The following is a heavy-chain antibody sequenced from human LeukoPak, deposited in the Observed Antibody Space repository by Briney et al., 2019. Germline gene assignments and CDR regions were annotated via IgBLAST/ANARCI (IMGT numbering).Heavy chain of an antibody. D-gene: IGHD3-22*01. J-gene: IGHJ4*02. CDR2: IIPIFGIA. Sequence: ASVKVSCKASGGTFSSYAISWVRQAPGQGLEWMGRIIPIFGIANCAQKFQGRVTITADKSTSTAYMELSSLRSEDTAVYYCARVGYYDSSGFEFDYWGQGTLVTVSS. CDR1: GGTFSSYA. CDR3: ARVGYYDSSGFEFDY. V-gene: IGHV1-69*04.